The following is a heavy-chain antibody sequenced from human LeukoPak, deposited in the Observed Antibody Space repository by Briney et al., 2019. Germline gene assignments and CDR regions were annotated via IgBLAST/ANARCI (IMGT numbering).Heavy chain of an antibody. V-gene: IGHV1-2*02. CDR3: ARFNWGSSHDC. CDR2: INPNSGGT. D-gene: IGHD7-27*01. Sequence: RASVKVSCKASGYTFTGYYMHWVRQAPGQGLEWMGWINPNSGGTNYAQKIQGRVTMTRDTSISTVYMELSRLRSDDTAVYYCARFNWGSSHDCWGQGTLVTVSS. CDR1: GYTFTGYY. J-gene: IGHJ4*02.